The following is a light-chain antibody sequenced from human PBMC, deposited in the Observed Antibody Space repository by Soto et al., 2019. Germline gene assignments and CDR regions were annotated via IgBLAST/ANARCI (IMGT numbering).Light chain of an antibody. CDR1: TGDVTSGHY. V-gene: IGLV7-46*01. CDR3: LLSYSDASVV. J-gene: IGLJ2*01. CDR2: DTT. Sequence: QAVVTQEPSLTVSPGGTVTLTCRSSTGDVTSGHYAYWFQQKSGQAPRTLIYDTTNKHSWTPVRFSGSLLGGQAALTLSGAQPEDEADYYCLLSYSDASVVFGGGTKLTVL.